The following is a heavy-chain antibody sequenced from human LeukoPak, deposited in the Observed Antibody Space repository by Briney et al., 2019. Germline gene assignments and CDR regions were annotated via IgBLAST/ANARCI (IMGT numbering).Heavy chain of an antibody. D-gene: IGHD5-18*01. CDR3: AREVTAMVYYFDY. J-gene: IGHJ4*02. CDR2: IYYSGST. V-gene: IGHV4-39*07. CDR1: GGSIRSSSYY. Sequence: SETLSLTCTVSGGSIRSSSYYWGWIRQPPGKGLEWIGSIYYSGSTYYNPSLKSRVTISVDTSKNQFSLKLSSVTAADTAVYYCAREVTAMVYYFDYWGQGTLVTVSS.